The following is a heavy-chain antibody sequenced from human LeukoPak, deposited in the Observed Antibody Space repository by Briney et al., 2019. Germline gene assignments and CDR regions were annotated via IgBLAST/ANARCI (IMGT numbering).Heavy chain of an antibody. Sequence: SETLSLTCTVSGGSVSSGSYQWSWIRQPPGKGLEWIGSIYYTGSTYYNPSLKSRVTISVDTSKNQFSLKLSSVTAADTAVYYCARRVDYGSGSYFNYWGQGTLVTVSS. D-gene: IGHD3-10*01. CDR2: IYYTGST. V-gene: IGHV4-39*01. CDR1: GGSVSSGSYQ. CDR3: ARRVDYGSGSYFNY. J-gene: IGHJ4*02.